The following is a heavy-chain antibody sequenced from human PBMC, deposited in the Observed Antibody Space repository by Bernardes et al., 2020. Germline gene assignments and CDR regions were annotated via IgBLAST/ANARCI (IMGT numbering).Heavy chain of an antibody. V-gene: IGHV1-69*13. CDR1: GGTFSSYA. CDR3: ARDAHGDYVKGGDY. J-gene: IGHJ4*02. Sequence: SVKVSCKASGGTFSSYAISWVRQAPGQGLEWMGGIIPIFGTANYAQKFQGRVTITADESTSTAYMELSSLRSEDTAVYYCARDAHGDYVKGGDYWGQGTLVTGSS. D-gene: IGHD4-17*01. CDR2: IIPIFGTA.